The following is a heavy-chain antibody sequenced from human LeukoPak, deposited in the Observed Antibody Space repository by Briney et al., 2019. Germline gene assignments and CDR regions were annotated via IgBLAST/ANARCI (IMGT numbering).Heavy chain of an antibody. Sequence: SVKVSCKASGRTFSSYAISWVRQAPGQGLEWMGGIVLIFGTANYAQKFQGRVTITADESTSTAYMELSSLRSEDTAVYYCARDLGGIAAAYFDYWGQGTLVTVSS. CDR2: IVLIFGTA. CDR3: ARDLGGIAAAYFDY. J-gene: IGHJ4*02. D-gene: IGHD6-13*01. CDR1: GRTFSSYA. V-gene: IGHV1-69*01.